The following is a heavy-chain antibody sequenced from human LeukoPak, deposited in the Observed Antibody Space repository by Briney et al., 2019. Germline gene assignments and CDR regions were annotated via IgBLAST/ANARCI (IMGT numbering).Heavy chain of an antibody. CDR3: ASNIVVVPAAPYYYMDV. V-gene: IGHV1-69*13. Sequence: SVKVSCKASGGTFSSYAFSWVRQAPGQGLEWMGGIIPIFGTANFPQKFQGRVTITADEFTSTAYMELSSLRSEDTAVYYCASNIVVVPAAPYYYMDVWGKGTTVTISS. CDR2: IIPIFGTA. D-gene: IGHD2-2*01. CDR1: GGTFSSYA. J-gene: IGHJ6*04.